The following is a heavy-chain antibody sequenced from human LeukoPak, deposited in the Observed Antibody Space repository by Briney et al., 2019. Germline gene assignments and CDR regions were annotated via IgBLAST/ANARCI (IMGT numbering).Heavy chain of an antibody. D-gene: IGHD5-18*01. Sequence: SVKVSCKASGGTFSSYAISWVRQAPGQGLEWMGGIIPIFGTANYAQKFQGRVTITADESTSTAYMELSSLRSEDTAIYYCARTWIQLWPPDYWGQGTLVTVSS. V-gene: IGHV1-69*13. CDR2: IIPIFGTA. CDR1: GGTFSSYA. J-gene: IGHJ4*02. CDR3: ARTWIQLWPPDY.